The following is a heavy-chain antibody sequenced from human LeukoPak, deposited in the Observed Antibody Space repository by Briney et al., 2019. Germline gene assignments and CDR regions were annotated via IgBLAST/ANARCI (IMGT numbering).Heavy chain of an antibody. D-gene: IGHD1-14*01. J-gene: IGHJ4*02. Sequence: GGSLRLSCAASGFTFSTYWMHWVRQAPGKGLVWVSRINRDGSHTRHADSVKGRFTISRDNAKNTLYLQMNNLRVEDTAVYYCARAKTGSQELLVYWGQGTLVPVSS. CDR2: INRDGSHT. V-gene: IGHV3-74*01. CDR3: ARAKTGSQELLVY. CDR1: GFTFSTYW.